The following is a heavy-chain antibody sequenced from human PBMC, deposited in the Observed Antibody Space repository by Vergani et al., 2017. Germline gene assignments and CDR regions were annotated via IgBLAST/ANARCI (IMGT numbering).Heavy chain of an antibody. CDR1: GFTFSSYG. Sequence: QVQLVESGGGVVQPGRSLRLSCAASGFTFSSYGMHWVRQAPGKGLEWVAVIWYDGSNKYYADSVKGRFTISRDNSKNTLYLQMNSLRAEDTAVYYCAKSGSLFGSDYSGSPGWFDPWGQGTLVTVSS. V-gene: IGHV3-33*06. D-gene: IGHD1-26*01. CDR2: IWYDGSNK. J-gene: IGHJ5*02. CDR3: AKSGSLFGSDYSGSPGWFDP.